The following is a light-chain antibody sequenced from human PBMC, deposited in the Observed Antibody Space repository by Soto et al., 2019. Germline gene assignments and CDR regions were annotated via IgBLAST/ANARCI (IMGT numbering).Light chain of an antibody. V-gene: IGKV1-12*01. J-gene: IGKJ4*01. CDR2: AAS. CDR3: QQADSFPLT. Sequence: DIQLTQSPSSVSASIGDRVTISCRASQSIYKWLVWYQQKPGKAPKLLIYAASSLQSGVPSRFSGSGDGTEFTLTISSLQPEDSATYYCQQADSFPLTFGGGTEVAI. CDR1: QSIYKW.